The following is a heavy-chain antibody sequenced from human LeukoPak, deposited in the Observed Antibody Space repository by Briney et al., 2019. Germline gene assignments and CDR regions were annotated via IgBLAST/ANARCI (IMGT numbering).Heavy chain of an antibody. Sequence: SVKVSCKASGGTFSSYAISWVRQAPGQGLEWMGRITPIFGIANYAQKFQGRVTITADKSTSTAYMELSSLRSEDTAVYYCARESDYDHWFDPWGQGTLVTVSS. J-gene: IGHJ5*02. CDR1: GGTFSSYA. V-gene: IGHV1-69*04. D-gene: IGHD5-12*01. CDR2: ITPIFGIA. CDR3: ARESDYDHWFDP.